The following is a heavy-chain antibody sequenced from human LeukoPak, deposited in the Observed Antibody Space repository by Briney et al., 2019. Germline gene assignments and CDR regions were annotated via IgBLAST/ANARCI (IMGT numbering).Heavy chain of an antibody. CDR3: ATRAGQEGY. Sequence: GGSLRLSCAASGFTFSSHGMHWVRQAPGKGLECVSYIDMSATTIYYADSVKGRFTISRDNAKNSLFLQMNSLRAEDTAVYYCATRAGQEGYWGQGTLVTVSS. V-gene: IGHV3-48*04. CDR1: GFTFSSHG. J-gene: IGHJ4*02. CDR2: IDMSATTI.